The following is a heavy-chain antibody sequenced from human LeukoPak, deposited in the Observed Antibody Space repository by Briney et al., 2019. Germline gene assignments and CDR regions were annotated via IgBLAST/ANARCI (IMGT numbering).Heavy chain of an antibody. V-gene: IGHV4-4*07. CDR1: GGSFSNHF. D-gene: IGHD1-26*01. CDR3: ARDKFPLVGATGDDAFDI. Sequence: SETLSLTCSVSGGSFSNHFWSWVRQPAGKGLEWIGRIYPSGNTNYNPSLKSRVTISVDKSKNQFSLKLSSVTAADTAVYYCARDKFPLVGATGDDAFDIWGQGTMVAVSS. CDR2: IYPSGNT. J-gene: IGHJ3*02.